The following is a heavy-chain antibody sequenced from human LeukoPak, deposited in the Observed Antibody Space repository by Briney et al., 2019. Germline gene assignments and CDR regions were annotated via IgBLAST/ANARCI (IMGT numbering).Heavy chain of an antibody. Sequence: SQTLSLTCTVSGVSISSGGQYWSWIRQSPGKGLEWIVYIFYRDSTNYNPSLKSRATISVDTSKNQFSLNLTSLTAADTAVYYCARDRGNGWPYFFDYWGRGTLVTVSS. V-gene: IGHV4-31*03. CDR1: GVSISSGGQY. CDR2: IFYRDST. J-gene: IGHJ4*02. D-gene: IGHD6-19*01. CDR3: ARDRGNGWPYFFDY.